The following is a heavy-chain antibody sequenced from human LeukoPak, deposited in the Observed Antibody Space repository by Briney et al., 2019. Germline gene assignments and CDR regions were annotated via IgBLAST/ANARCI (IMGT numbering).Heavy chain of an antibody. D-gene: IGHD3-3*01. Sequence: PGGSLRLFCAASGFTFSSYWMHWVRQAPGKGLVWVSRINSDGSSTTYADSVKGRFTISRDNSKNTLYLQMNSLRAEDTAVYYCARSNDFWSDYYGPTAGYYFDYWGQGTLVTVSS. CDR1: GFTFSSYW. CDR2: INSDGSST. V-gene: IGHV3-74*01. CDR3: ARSNDFWSDYYGPTAGYYFDY. J-gene: IGHJ4*02.